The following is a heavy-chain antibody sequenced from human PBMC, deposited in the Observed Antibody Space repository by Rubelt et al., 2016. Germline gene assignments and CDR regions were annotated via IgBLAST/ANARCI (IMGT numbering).Heavy chain of an antibody. CDR3: AGGPNMYYFDY. D-gene: IGHD1/OR15-1a*01. J-gene: IGHJ4*02. Sequence: QVQLQESGPGLVRPPETLSLTCSVSGASVNGFYWGWIRSGSTNYKPSLKSRVTISIDTSKNQFSLSLSSVTAADTDVYYCAGGPNMYYFDYWGQGVLVTVSS. CDR2: SGST. V-gene: IGHV4-4*09. CDR1: GASVNGFY.